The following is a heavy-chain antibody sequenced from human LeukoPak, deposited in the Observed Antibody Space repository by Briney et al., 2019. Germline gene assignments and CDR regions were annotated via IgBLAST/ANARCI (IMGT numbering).Heavy chain of an antibody. CDR3: ARDKDVVGGSESYFDY. J-gene: IGHJ4*02. CDR1: GFTFSDYY. V-gene: IGHV3-11*01. D-gene: IGHD2-15*01. Sequence: GGSLRLSCAASGFTFSDYYMSWIRQAPGKGLEWVSYISSSGSTIYYADSVRGRFTISRDNAKNSLYLQMNSLRAEDTAVYYCARDKDVVGGSESYFDYWGQGTLVTVSS. CDR2: ISSSGSTI.